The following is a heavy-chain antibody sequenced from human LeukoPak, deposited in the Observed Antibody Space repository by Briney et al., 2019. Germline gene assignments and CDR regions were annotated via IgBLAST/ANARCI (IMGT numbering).Heavy chain of an antibody. CDR3: ARDQVAGTGWFDY. V-gene: IGHV1-69*04. D-gene: IGHD6-19*01. CDR2: IIPIFGIA. J-gene: IGHJ4*02. CDR1: GGTFSSYA. Sequence: SVKVSCKASGGTFSSYAISWVRQAPGQGLEWMGRIIPIFGIANYAQKFQGRVTITADKSTSTAYMEPSSLRSEDTAVYYCARDQVAGTGWFDYWGQGTLVTVSS.